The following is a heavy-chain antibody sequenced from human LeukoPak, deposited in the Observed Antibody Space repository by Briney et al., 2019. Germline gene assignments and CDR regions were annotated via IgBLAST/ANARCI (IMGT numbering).Heavy chain of an antibody. CDR2: IYHSGST. Sequence: PSETLSLTCTVSGGSISSGDYYWSWIRQPPGKGLEWIGEIYHSGSTNYNPSLKSRVTISVDTSKNQFSLKLSSVTAADTAVYYCARGVGDYQNLDYWGQGSLVTVSS. CDR3: ARGVGDYQNLDY. CDR1: GGSISSGDYY. D-gene: IGHD4-17*01. V-gene: IGHV4-30-2*05. J-gene: IGHJ4*02.